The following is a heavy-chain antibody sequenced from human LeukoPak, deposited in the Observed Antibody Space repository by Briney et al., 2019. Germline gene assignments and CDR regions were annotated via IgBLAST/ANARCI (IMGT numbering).Heavy chain of an antibody. CDR2: ISSSYAI. J-gene: IGHJ3*02. V-gene: IGHV3-69-1*01. CDR3: ARDRHFVAFDI. Sequence: GGSLRLSCAASGFTFTGFTINWVRHGPGRGLEWVSSISSSYAIYFADSVKGRFTISRDNAKNSVYLHMNSLRAEDTAVYYCARDRHFVAFDIWGQGTMVTVSS. CDR1: GFTFTGFT.